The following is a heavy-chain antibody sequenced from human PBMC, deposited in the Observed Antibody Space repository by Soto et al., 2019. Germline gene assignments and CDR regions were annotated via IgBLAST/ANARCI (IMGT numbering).Heavy chain of an antibody. J-gene: IGHJ4*02. V-gene: IGHV3-7*01. D-gene: IGHD3-16*01. CDR3: VCGGNFFVY. Sequence: EVQLVESGGGLVRPGGSLRLPCAASGFTFSTYWMTWVGQPPGKGLEWVASINQDGSERYYVDSVRGRFTISRDNAKNSLYLQMNSLRAEDTAVYYCVCGGNFFVYWGQGTLVTVSP. CDR2: INQDGSER. CDR1: GFTFSTYW.